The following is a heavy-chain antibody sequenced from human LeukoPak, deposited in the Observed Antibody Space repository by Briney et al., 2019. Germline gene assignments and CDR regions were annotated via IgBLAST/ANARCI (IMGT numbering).Heavy chain of an antibody. D-gene: IGHD3-9*01. CDR3: AKDIRGNYDIFTFDY. CDR1: GFTFDDYA. CDR2: ISGNGNSI. Sequence: GGSLRLSCAASGFTFDDYAMQWVRQAPGKGLEWVSLISGNGNSIYYADSVKGRFTISRDNSKNSLYLQMSSLRTEDTALYYCAKDIRGNYDIFTFDYWGQGTLVTVSS. V-gene: IGHV3-43*02. J-gene: IGHJ4*02.